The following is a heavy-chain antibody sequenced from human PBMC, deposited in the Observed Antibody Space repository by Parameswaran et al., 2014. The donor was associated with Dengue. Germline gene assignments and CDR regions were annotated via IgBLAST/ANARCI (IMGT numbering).Heavy chain of an antibody. CDR2: ISSSSSYI. V-gene: IGHV3-21*01. J-gene: IGHJ4*02. D-gene: IGHD1-26*01. CDR3: ARDLIQVGAIDY. Sequence: KWIRQPPGKGLEWVSSISSSSSYIYYADSVKGRFTISRDNAKNSLYLQMNSLRAEDTAVYYCARDLIQVGAIDYWGQGTLVTVSS.